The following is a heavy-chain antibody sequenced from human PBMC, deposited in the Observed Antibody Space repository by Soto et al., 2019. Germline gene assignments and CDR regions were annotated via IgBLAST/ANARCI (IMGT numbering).Heavy chain of an antibody. CDR3: ARAQYGSGTGWFDP. J-gene: IGHJ5*02. CDR2: IYYSGST. CDR1: GGSISSYY. V-gene: IGHV4-59*01. Sequence: QVQLQESGPGLVKPSETLSLTCTVSGGSISSYYWSWIRQPPGKGLEWIGYIYYSGSTNYNPSLKSRVTISVDTSKNQSSLKLSSVTTADTAVYYCARAQYGSGTGWFDPWGQGTLVTVSS. D-gene: IGHD3-10*01.